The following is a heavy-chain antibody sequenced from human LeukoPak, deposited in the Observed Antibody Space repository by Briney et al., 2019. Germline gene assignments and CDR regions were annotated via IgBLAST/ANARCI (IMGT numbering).Heavy chain of an antibody. Sequence: SETLSLTCTVSGGSISSSSYYWGWIRQPPGEGLEWIGSIYYSGSTYYNPSLKSRVTISVDTSKNQFSLKLSSVTAADTAVYYCASGYMVRGSMADYWGQGTLVTVSS. CDR3: ASGYMVRGSMADY. V-gene: IGHV4-39*07. CDR2: IYYSGST. D-gene: IGHD3-10*01. J-gene: IGHJ4*02. CDR1: GGSISSSSYY.